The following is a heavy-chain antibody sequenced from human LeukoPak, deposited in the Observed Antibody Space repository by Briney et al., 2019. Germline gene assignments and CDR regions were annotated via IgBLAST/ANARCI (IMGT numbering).Heavy chain of an antibody. Sequence: PGGSLRLSCAASGFTFSSQAMSWVRLAPGKGLGWVSDISGSGGSTYYADSVKGRFTIYRDNSKNTLYLQMNSLRAEDTAVYYCANKLTGTLFDYWGQGTLVSVSS. CDR2: ISGSGGST. CDR1: GFTFSSQA. CDR3: ANKLTGTLFDY. J-gene: IGHJ4*02. V-gene: IGHV3-23*01. D-gene: IGHD7-27*01.